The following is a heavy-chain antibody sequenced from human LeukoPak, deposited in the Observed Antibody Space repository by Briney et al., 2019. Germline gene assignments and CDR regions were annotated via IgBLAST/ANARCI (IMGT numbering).Heavy chain of an antibody. V-gene: IGHV3-15*01. Sequence: GGSLRLSCAASGFTFSNAWMSSVRQAPGKGLEWVGRIKTKTDGGTTDYAAPLKGRFTISRDDSKNTLYLQMNSLKTEDTAVYYCAKDVYSPVGYSGYDSDFDYWGQGTLVTVSS. CDR3: AKDVYSPVGYSGYDSDFDY. CDR2: IKTKTDGGTT. J-gene: IGHJ4*02. CDR1: GFTFSNAW. D-gene: IGHD5-12*01.